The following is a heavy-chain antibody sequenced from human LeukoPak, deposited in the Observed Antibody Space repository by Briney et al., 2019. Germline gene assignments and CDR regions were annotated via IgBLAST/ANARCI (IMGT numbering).Heavy chain of an antibody. CDR3: ARGGRELPSDYYYYYYMDV. D-gene: IGHD1-7*01. CDR2: ISSSSSYI. CDR1: GFTFSSYS. J-gene: IGHJ6*03. V-gene: IGHV3-21*01. Sequence: GGSLRLSCAASGFTFSSYSMNWVRQAPGKGLEWVSSISSSSSYIYYADSVKGRFTISRDNAKNSLYLQMNSLRAEDTAVYYCARGGRELPSDYYYYYYMDVWGKGTTVTVSS.